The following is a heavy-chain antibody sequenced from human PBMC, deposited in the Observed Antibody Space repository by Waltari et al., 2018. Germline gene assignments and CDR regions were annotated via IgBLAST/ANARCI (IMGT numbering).Heavy chain of an antibody. V-gene: IGHV1-69-2*01. CDR1: GYTFTDYY. D-gene: IGHD1-26*01. Sequence: EVQLVQSGAEVKKPGATVKISCKASGYTFTDYYMHWVQQAPGKGREWMGRVDPEDGETTYAEKFQGRVTITADTSTDTAYMELSSLRSEDTAVYYCATDRGVGATTDFDYWGQGTLVTVSS. CDR2: VDPEDGET. J-gene: IGHJ4*02. CDR3: ATDRGVGATTDFDY.